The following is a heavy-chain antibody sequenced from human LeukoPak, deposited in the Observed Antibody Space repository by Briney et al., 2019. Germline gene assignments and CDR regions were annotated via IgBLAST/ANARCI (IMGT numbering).Heavy chain of an antibody. D-gene: IGHD3-16*01. Sequence: GGSLRLSCAVSGFTFSSYTFNWVRQAPGKGLEWVSSISSSSSYIYYAASVKGRFTISRDNAKNSLYLQMNSLRAEDTALYYCARWGDRRGGAFDIWGQGTVVTVSS. J-gene: IGHJ3*02. CDR2: ISSSSSYI. CDR3: ARWGDRRGGAFDI. CDR1: GFTFSSYT. V-gene: IGHV3-21*01.